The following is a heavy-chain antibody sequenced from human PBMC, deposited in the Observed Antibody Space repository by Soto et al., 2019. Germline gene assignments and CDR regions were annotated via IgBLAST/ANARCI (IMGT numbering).Heavy chain of an antibody. V-gene: IGHV3-48*01. J-gene: IGHJ5*02. Sequence: GGSLRLSCEASGYSFSSYSMNWVRQVPGKGLEWIAYISSNSGNIYHADSVKGRFTISRDNAKNSLYLDMINVRVEDTAVYYCARVAMASGGPGSWGQGTLVPSPQ. CDR3: ARVAMASGGPGS. D-gene: IGHD2-8*01. CDR1: GYSFSSYS. CDR2: ISSNSGNI.